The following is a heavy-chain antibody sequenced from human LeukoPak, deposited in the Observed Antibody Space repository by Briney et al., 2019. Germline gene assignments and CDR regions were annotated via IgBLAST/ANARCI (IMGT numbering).Heavy chain of an antibody. CDR2: IYSDGST. J-gene: IGHJ4*02. D-gene: IGHD1-7*01. Sequence: GGSLRLSCAASGFTVSSNYMSWVRQAPGKGLEWVSVIYSDGSTYYADSVKGRFTISRDNAKNSLYLQMNSLRAEDTAVYYCASALELQSFDYWGQGTLVTVSS. V-gene: IGHV3-66*01. CDR1: GFTVSSNY. CDR3: ASALELQSFDY.